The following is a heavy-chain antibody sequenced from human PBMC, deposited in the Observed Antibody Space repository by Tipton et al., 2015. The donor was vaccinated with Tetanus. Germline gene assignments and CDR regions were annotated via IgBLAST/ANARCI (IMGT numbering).Heavy chain of an antibody. CDR1: GGSITSYC. CDR2: VHYTGKD. J-gene: IGHJ3*01. V-gene: IGHV4-59*13. D-gene: IGHD1/OR15-1a*01. CDR3: ARIGWPEQNKPAFDL. Sequence: TLSLTCNVSGGSITSYCWSWIRQRPGRGLEWVGYVHYTGKDNYSPSLRSRVTLSVDTSKNQFSLQMKSVTAADTAVYYCARIGWPEQNKPAFDLWGQGTMVTVSP.